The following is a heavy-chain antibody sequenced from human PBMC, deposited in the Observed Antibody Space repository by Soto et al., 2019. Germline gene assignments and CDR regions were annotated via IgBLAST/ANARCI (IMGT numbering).Heavy chain of an antibody. CDR1: GFTFNNAW. V-gene: IGHV3-15*07. J-gene: IGHJ4*01. Sequence: PGGSLRLSCAASGFTFNNAWMNWVRQAPGKGLEWVGRIKSKTDGGTIDYAAPVKGRFTISRDDSKNTLYLQMNSLKTEDTAVYYCGRDPYYYDSSGYYYWGHGTLVTVSS. CDR2: IKSKTDGGTI. D-gene: IGHD3-22*01. CDR3: GRDPYYYDSSGYYY.